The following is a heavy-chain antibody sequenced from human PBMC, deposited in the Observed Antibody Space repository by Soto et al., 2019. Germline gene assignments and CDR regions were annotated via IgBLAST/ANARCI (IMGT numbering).Heavy chain of an antibody. D-gene: IGHD4-17*01. Sequence: GGSLRLSCAASGFTFSSYGMHWVRQAPGKGLEWVAVISYDGSNKYYADSVKGRFTISRDNSKNTLYLQMNSLRAEDTAVYYCAKGTTTRDYYYYYGMDVWGQGTTVTVSS. CDR3: AKGTTTRDYYYYYGMDV. V-gene: IGHV3-30*18. J-gene: IGHJ6*02. CDR2: ISYDGSNK. CDR1: GFTFSSYG.